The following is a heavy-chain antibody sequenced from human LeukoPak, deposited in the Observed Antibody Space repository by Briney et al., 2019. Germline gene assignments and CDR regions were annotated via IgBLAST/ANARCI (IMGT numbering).Heavy chain of an antibody. V-gene: IGHV3-30*02. D-gene: IGHD2-2*01. CDR2: IQSDGRNK. CDR3: DCSSTSCYAAGDY. Sequence: GGSLRLSCAASGFTFSSFGMHWVRQTPGKGLEWVAFIQSDGRNKYYTDSVKGRFTIFRDNSRNTLYLQVNSLRTEDTAVYYCDCSSTSCYAAGDYWGQGTLVTVSS. CDR1: GFTFSSFG. J-gene: IGHJ4*02.